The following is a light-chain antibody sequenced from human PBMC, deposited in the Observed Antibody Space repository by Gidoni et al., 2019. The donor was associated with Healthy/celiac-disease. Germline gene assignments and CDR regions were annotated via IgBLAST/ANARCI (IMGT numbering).Light chain of an antibody. CDR2: DAS. Sequence: ALTQSPATLSLSPCERATRSCRASQSVSSYLAWYQQKPGQAPRLLIYDASNRATGIPARFSGSGSGTDFTLTISSLETEDFAVYYCQQRSNWPLTFGGGTKVEIK. V-gene: IGKV3-11*01. CDR1: QSVSSY. CDR3: QQRSNWPLT. J-gene: IGKJ4*02.